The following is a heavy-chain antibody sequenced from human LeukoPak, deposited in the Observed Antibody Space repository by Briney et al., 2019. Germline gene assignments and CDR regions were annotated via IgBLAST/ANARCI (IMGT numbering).Heavy chain of an antibody. CDR2: INPDGSGT. CDR1: GLPFSSLW. Sequence: GESLRLSCAVSGLPFSSLWMHWVRQAPGKGLAWLARINPDGSGTNYADSVKGRVTNSRDNARNTLYLQINSLRADDSGVYYCARDLINGMAPAALWGQGTLVSVSS. J-gene: IGHJ4*02. D-gene: IGHD2-2*01. V-gene: IGHV3-74*01. CDR3: ARDLINGMAPAAL.